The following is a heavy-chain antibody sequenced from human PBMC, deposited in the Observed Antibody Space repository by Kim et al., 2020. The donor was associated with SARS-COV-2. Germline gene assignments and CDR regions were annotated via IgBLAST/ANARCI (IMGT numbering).Heavy chain of an antibody. J-gene: IGHJ4*02. Sequence: TIYYADSVKGRFTISRDNAKNSLYLQMNSLRAEDTAVYYCARAPDGYNDYWGQGTLVTVSS. V-gene: IGHV3-11*04. CDR2: TI. D-gene: IGHD5-12*01. CDR3: ARAPDGYNDY.